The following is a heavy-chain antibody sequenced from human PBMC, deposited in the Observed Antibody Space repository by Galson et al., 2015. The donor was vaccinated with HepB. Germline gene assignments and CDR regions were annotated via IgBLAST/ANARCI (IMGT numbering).Heavy chain of an antibody. V-gene: IGHV1-2*04. J-gene: IGHJ3*02. CDR3: ARDSAPPYCSSTSCYVSNAFDI. Sequence: QSGAEVKKPGESLRISCKASGYTFTGYYMHWVRQAPGQGLEWMGWINPNSGGTNYAQKFQGWVTMTRDTSISTAYMELSRLRSDDTAVYYCARDSAPPYCSSTSCYVSNAFDIWGQGTMVTVSS. D-gene: IGHD2-2*01. CDR2: INPNSGGT. CDR1: GYTFTGYY.